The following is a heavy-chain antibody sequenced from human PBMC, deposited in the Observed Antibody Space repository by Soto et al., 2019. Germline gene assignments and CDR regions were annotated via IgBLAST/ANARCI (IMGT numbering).Heavy chain of an antibody. CDR1: GYSFTSYW. V-gene: IGHV5-10-1*01. D-gene: IGHD3-22*01. CDR2: IDPSDSYT. J-gene: IGHJ5*02. Sequence: GESLKISCKGSGYSFTSYWISWVRQMPGKGLEWMGRIDPSDSYTNYSPSFQGHVTISAGKSISTAYLQWSSLKASDTAMYYCASQLYYYDSSGPPPGWFDPWGQGTLVTVSS. CDR3: ASQLYYYDSSGPPPGWFDP.